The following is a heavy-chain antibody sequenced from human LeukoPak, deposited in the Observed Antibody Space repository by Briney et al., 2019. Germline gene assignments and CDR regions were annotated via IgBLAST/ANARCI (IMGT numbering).Heavy chain of an antibody. CDR1: GFTFSSYS. CDR2: ISSSSSYI. Sequence: PGGSLRLSCAASGFTFSSYSMNWVRQAPGKGLEWVSSISSSSSYIYYADSVKGRFTISRDNAKNSLYLQMNSLRAEDTAVHYCARASHYVWGSYRYSPFDYWGQGTLVTVSS. V-gene: IGHV3-21*01. J-gene: IGHJ4*02. CDR3: ARASHYVWGSYRYSPFDY. D-gene: IGHD3-16*02.